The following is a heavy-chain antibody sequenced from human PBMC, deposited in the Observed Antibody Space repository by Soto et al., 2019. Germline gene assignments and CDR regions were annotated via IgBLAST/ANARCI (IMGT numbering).Heavy chain of an antibody. CDR1: GGSVSSYY. CDR3: ARIAVLRYFDWEMRYYYMDV. V-gene: IGHV4-59*08. D-gene: IGHD3-9*01. J-gene: IGHJ6*03. CDR2: IYYSGST. Sequence: SETLSLTCTVSGGSVSSYYSSWIRQPPGKGLEWIGYIYYSGSTNYNPSLKSRVTISVDTSKNQFSLKLSSVTAADTAVYYCARIAVLRYFDWEMRYYYMDVRAKGTTVTVAS.